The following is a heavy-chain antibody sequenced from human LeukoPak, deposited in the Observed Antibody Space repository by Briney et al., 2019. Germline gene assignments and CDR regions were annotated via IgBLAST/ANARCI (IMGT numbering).Heavy chain of an antibody. CDR3: AKGGYYDSSGYRAVRAFDI. D-gene: IGHD3-22*01. CDR1: GFTFSSYA. V-gene: IGHV3-23*01. CDR2: ISGSGGST. Sequence: GGSLRLSCAASGFTFSSYAMSWVRQAPGKGLEWVSAISGSGGSTYYADSVKGRFTISRDNSKNTLYLQMNSLRAEDTAVYYCAKGGYYDSSGYRAVRAFDIWGQGTMVTVSS. J-gene: IGHJ3*02.